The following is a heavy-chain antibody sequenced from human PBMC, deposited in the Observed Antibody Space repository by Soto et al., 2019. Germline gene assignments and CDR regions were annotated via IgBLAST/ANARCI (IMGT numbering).Heavy chain of an antibody. CDR3: ARSARFTYYYDSSGYYPVDY. CDR2: ISSSSSYT. CDR1: GFTFSDYY. J-gene: IGHJ4*02. V-gene: IGHV3-11*06. D-gene: IGHD3-22*01. Sequence: GGSLRLSCAASGFTFSDYYMSWIRQAPGKGLEWVSYISSSSSYTNYADSVKGRFTISRDNAKNPLYLQMNSLRAEDTAVYYCARSARFTYYYDSSGYYPVDYWGQGTLVTVSS.